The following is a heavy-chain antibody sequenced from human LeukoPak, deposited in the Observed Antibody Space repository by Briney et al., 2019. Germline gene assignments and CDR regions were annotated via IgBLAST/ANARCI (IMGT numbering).Heavy chain of an antibody. J-gene: IGHJ4*02. CDR2: ISSSSTYI. V-gene: IGHV3-21*01. D-gene: IGHD2-15*01. CDR1: GFTFSSYN. Sequence: GGSLRLSCAASGFTFSSYNMNWVRQAPGKGLERVSTISSSSTYIYYADSVKGRFTISRDNAKNTLYLQMNSLRAEDTAVYYCARDRNPYCSGGTCHSLGYWGQGTLVTVSS. CDR3: ARDRNPYCSGGTCHSLGY.